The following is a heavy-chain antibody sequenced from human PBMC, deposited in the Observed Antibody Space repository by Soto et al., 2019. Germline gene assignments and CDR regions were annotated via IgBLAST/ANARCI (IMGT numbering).Heavy chain of an antibody. D-gene: IGHD3-10*01. CDR1: GDSVSSNSAA. V-gene: IGHV6-1*01. CDR2: TYYRSKWYN. CDR3: ARVTRYYYGSGSHYFDY. Sequence: TLSLTCAISGDSVSSNSAAWNWIRQSPSRGLEWLGRTYYRSKWYNDYAVSVKSRITINPDTSKNQFSLQLNSVTPEDTAVYYCARVTRYYYGSGSHYFDYWGQGTLVTVSS. J-gene: IGHJ4*02.